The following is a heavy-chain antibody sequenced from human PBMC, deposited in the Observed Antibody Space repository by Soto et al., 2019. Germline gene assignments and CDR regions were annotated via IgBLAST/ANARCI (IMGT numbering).Heavy chain of an antibody. CDR3: AALGFGELAFDY. D-gene: IGHD3-10*01. CDR1: GYSIRSGYY. J-gene: IGHJ4*02. V-gene: IGHV4-38-2*02. Sequence: SETLSLTCSVSGYSIRSGYYWGCVRQAPGKGLEWLGSVYHNGIMFHKPSFQSRVTISVDTSKNQFSLNLRSVTAADTAVYYCAALGFGELAFDYWGQGILVTVSS. CDR2: VYHNGIM.